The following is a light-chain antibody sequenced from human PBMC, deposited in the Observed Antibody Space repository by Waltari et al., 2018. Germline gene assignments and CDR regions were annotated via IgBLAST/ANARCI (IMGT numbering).Light chain of an antibody. J-gene: IGLJ1*01. CDR2: TNN. Sequence: QSVLTQPPSASETPGQRVTISCSGSNAHLGRNYLYWYQQPPGTAPKPLIFTNNQRPSGVPDRFSASKSGTSASLAIDGLRSEDEAIYYCASWDDSHYVFGPGTQVTVL. CDR3: ASWDDSHYV. V-gene: IGLV1-47*01. CDR1: NAHLGRNY.